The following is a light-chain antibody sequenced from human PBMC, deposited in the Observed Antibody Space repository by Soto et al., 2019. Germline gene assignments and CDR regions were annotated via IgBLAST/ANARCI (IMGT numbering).Light chain of an antibody. Sequence: DIVMNQSPLSLPVTPGEPASISCRSSESLLHSNGYNYLDWYLQKPGQSPQLLSFLGSNRASGVPDRFSGSGSGTECTLKISRLEAEYVGVYYCIQALQTPWTFGQVTNVDI. V-gene: IGKV2-28*01. CDR3: IQALQTPWT. CDR2: LGS. J-gene: IGKJ1*01. CDR1: ESLLHSNGYNY.